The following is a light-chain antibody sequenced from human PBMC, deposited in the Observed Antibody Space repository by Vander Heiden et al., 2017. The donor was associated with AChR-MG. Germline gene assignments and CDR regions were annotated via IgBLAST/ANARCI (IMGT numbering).Light chain of an antibody. CDR1: QGVRRY. CDR2: DTS. Sequence: EIVLTQSPATLPLSPGARATLSCRARQGVRRYLAWYQQRPGQAPRLLIYDTSKRATGIPARFSGSGPGTDFTLTISSLEPEDFAVYYCQQRSNWRAFGQGTRLEIK. V-gene: IGKV3D-11*01. J-gene: IGKJ5*01. CDR3: QQRSNWRA.